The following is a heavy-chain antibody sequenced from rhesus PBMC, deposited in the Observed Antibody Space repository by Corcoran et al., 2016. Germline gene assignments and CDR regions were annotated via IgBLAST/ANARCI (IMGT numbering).Heavy chain of an antibody. V-gene: IGHV4-65*01. J-gene: IGHJ4*01. Sequence: QVQLQESGPGLVKPSETLSLTCAVSGGSVSSSNWWSWIRQPPGKGLEWIGYISGSSGSTCYNPSLKSRVTISTATSKNQFSLKLSSVTAADTAVYYCARSYSGSYSVIDYWGQGVLVTVSS. CDR1: GGSVSSSNW. CDR2: ISGSSGST. CDR3: ARSYSGSYSVIDY. D-gene: IGHD3-16*01.